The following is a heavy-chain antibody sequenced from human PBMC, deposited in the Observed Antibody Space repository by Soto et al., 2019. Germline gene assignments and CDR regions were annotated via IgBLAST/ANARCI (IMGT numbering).Heavy chain of an antibody. D-gene: IGHD4-17*01. Sequence: PWGSLRISCVSSEFTFSSYGMHWVRQAPGKGLEWVAVISYDGSNKYYADSVKGRFTISRDNSKNTLYLQMNSLRAEDTAVYYCARPDYGGNSALDYWGQGTLVTVS. CDR3: ARPDYGGNSALDY. V-gene: IGHV3-30*03. CDR2: ISYDGSNK. J-gene: IGHJ4*02. CDR1: EFTFSSYG.